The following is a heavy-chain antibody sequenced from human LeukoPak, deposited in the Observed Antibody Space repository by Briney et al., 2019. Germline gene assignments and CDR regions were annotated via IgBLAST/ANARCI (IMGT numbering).Heavy chain of an antibody. CDR3: ARVFSVAGPY. V-gene: IGHV3-48*03. D-gene: IGHD6-19*01. J-gene: IGHJ4*02. CDR2: ISSSGSTI. Sequence: GGSLRLSCAASGFTFSSYEMNWVRQAPGKGLEWVSYISSSGSTIYSADSVKGRFTISRDNAKNSLYLQMNSLRAEDTAVYYCARVFSVAGPYWGQGTLVTVSS. CDR1: GFTFSSYE.